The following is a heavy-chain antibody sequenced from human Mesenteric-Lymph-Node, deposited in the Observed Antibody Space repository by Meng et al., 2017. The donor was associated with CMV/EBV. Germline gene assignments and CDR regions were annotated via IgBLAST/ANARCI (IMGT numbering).Heavy chain of an antibody. J-gene: IGHJ4*02. V-gene: IGHV3-74*01. CDR1: GTTLSTYW. Sequence: SCAACGTTLSTYWMHCVRQAPGQGLVWVSTINTDESIIRYADSVKGRFTISRDNAKKTLYPQMNSLRVEDTAVYYCARGLNWNYGDYWGQGTLVTVSS. D-gene: IGHD1-7*01. CDR3: ARGLNWNYGDY. CDR2: INTDESII.